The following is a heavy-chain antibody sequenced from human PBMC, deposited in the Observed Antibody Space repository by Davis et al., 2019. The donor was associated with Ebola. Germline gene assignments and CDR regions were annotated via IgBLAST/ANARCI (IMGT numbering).Heavy chain of an antibody. CDR2: ISHIGST. J-gene: IGHJ6*02. D-gene: IGHD3-22*01. CDR1: GASFDRTTYY. CDR3: ARDKAQSYYGSPAYNYYYSGVDV. V-gene: IGHV4-39*07. Sequence: SETLSLTCTVPGASFDRTTYYWGWIRQAPGKGMEWIGSISHIGSTYFTPSRASRLTISIDTSKNQFSLTLTSVTAADTDMYFCARDKAQSYYGSPAYNYYYSGVDVWSQWTTVIVSS.